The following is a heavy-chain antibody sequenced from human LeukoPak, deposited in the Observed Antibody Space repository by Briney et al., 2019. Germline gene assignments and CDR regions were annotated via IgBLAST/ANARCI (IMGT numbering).Heavy chain of an antibody. CDR2: ISGSGGST. D-gene: IGHD5-24*01. V-gene: IGHV3-23*01. CDR1: GFTFSSYA. CDR3: AKSRRDGYNSGGYYFDY. Sequence: GGSLRLSCAASGFTFSSYAMSWVRQAPGKGLEWVSAISGSGGSTYYSDSVKGRFTISRDNSKNTLYLQMNSLRAEDTAVYYCAKSRRDGYNSGGYYFDYWGQGTLVTVSS. J-gene: IGHJ4*02.